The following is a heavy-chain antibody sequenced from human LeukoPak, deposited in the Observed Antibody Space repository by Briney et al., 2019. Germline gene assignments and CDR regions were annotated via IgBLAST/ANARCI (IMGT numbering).Heavy chain of an antibody. CDR1: GFTFSGYS. J-gene: IGHJ5*02. D-gene: IGHD3-22*01. V-gene: IGHV3-48*01. CDR2: ISKSGSTI. CDR3: ARRDCDSIKCRGSNWFDP. Sequence: GGSLRLSCAASGFTFSGYSMNWVRQAPGKGLEWDSYISKSGSTIYYADSVKGRFTISRDNAKNSLYLQMNSLRAEDTAVYYCARRDCDSIKCRGSNWFDPWGQGTLVSVPS.